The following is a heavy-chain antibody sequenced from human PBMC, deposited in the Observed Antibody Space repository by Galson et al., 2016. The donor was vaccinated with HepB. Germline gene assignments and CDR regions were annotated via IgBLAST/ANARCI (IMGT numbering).Heavy chain of an antibody. J-gene: IGHJ3*01. V-gene: IGHV3-53*01. Sequence: SLRLSCAASGFIVNNNYMNWVRQAPGKGLEWVSVIYSEGSTYYADSVKGGITITGDNSKNMLYLQMNTLRAEDTAVYYCARDPYYYDSRGYTTGFDVWGQGTMVTVSS. CDR1: GFIVNNNY. CDR3: ARDPYYYDSRGYTTGFDV. D-gene: IGHD3-22*01. CDR2: IYSEGST.